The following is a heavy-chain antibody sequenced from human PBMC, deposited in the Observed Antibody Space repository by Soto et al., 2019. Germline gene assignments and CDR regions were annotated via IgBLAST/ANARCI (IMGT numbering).Heavy chain of an antibody. CDR3: ASRYLEYCSSASCSAPYDY. CDR2: IKQDGSEK. CDR1: GFTFTAYW. J-gene: IGHJ4*02. V-gene: IGHV3-7*05. Sequence: GGSLRLSCAASGFTFTAYWMSWVRQAPGKGLEWVANIKQDGSEKYYVDSVKGRFTISRDNTKKSLYLQMNSLRAEDTAVYYCASRYLEYCSSASCSAPYDYWGQGTLVTVSS. D-gene: IGHD2-2*01.